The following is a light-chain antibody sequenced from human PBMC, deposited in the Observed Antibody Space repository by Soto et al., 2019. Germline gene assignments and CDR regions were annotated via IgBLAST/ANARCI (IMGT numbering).Light chain of an antibody. Sequence: SYELTQPSSVSVSPGQTARITCSGDVLAKKYARWFQQKPGQAPVLMIYKDSERPSGIPERFSGSSSGTTVTLTISGAQVEDEAYYYCYSAADNNLVFGGGTKVTVL. CDR3: YSAADNNLV. CDR1: VLAKKY. J-gene: IGLJ2*01. CDR2: KDS. V-gene: IGLV3-27*01.